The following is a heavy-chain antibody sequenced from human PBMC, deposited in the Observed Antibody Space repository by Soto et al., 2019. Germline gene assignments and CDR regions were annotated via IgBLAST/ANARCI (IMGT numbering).Heavy chain of an antibody. CDR3: AKIPSIVGATKRRGYFDY. V-gene: IGHV3-23*01. CDR1: GFTFSSYA. Sequence: GGSLRLSCAASGFTFSSYAMSWVRQAPGKGLEWVSAISGRGGSTYYADSVKGRFTISRDNSKNTLYLQMNSLRAEDTAVYYCAKIPSIVGATKRRGYFDYWGQGTLVTVSS. D-gene: IGHD1-26*01. CDR2: ISGRGGST. J-gene: IGHJ4*02.